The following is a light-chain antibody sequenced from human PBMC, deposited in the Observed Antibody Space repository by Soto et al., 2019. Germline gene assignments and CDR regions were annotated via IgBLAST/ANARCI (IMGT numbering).Light chain of an antibody. CDR2: GAS. J-gene: IGKJ1*01. CDR1: QSIDNNY. V-gene: IGKV3-20*01. CDR3: QQYSRAPLT. Sequence: EIVLTHSPGTLSLSPGERATLSCRASQSIDNNYLAWYRQKPGQAPRLVIYGASTRATDIPDRFSASGSGTDFTLTISRLEPEDFAVYYCQQYSRAPLTFGQGTKVDI.